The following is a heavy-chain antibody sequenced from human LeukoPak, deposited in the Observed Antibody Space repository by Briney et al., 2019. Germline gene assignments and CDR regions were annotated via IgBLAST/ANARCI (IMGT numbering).Heavy chain of an antibody. V-gene: IGHV1-58*02. CDR1: TFTFTSSS. CDR2: TLAVSANT. Sequence: SVKLSCKLSTFTFTSSSMQCVRQAHGQRLEWIGSTLAVSANTKYAQNIQETLTITRDMSTSTDYMELSSVRPEERGVYYCERDRGEGGVVYPPFDYWGQGTLVTVSS. D-gene: IGHD3-16*01. CDR3: ERDRGEGGVVYPPFDY. J-gene: IGHJ4*02.